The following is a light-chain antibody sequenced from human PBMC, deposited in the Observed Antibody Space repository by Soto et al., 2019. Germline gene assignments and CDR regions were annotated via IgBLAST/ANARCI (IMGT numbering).Light chain of an antibody. CDR2: LGS. V-gene: IGKV2-28*01. CDR1: QSLLHSNGYNY. Sequence: DIVMTQSPLSLPVTPGEPASISCRSSQSLLHSNGYNYLDWYLQKPGQSPQVLIYLGSNRASGVTDRFSGRGSVTDFTLKISRVEAEDVGIYYCMQALQTPWTFGQGTKVEIK. CDR3: MQALQTPWT. J-gene: IGKJ1*01.